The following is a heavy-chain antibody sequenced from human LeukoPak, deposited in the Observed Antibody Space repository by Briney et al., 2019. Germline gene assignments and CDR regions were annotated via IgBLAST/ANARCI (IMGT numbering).Heavy chain of an antibody. D-gene: IGHD4-11*01. J-gene: IGHJ4*02. CDR3: ASPLRMTTVTWQFNY. V-gene: IGHV1-46*01. CDR1: GYTFTSYY. Sequence: ASVKVSCKASGYTFTSYYMHWVRQAPGQGLEWMGIINPSGGSTSYAQKFQGRVTMTRDTSTSTVYVELSSLRSEDTAVYYCASPLRMTTVTWQFNYWGQGTLVTVSS. CDR2: INPSGGST.